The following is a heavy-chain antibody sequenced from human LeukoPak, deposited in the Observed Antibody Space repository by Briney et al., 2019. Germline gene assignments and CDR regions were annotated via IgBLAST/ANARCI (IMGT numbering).Heavy chain of an antibody. V-gene: IGHV3-66*01. CDR3: ARAWDTTVVTLRLYY. D-gene: IGHD5-18*01. CDR2: IYSGGST. J-gene: IGHJ4*02. CDR1: GVTVNSNY. Sequence: GGSLRLSCAASGVTVNSNYMSWVRQAPGKRLEWVSVIYSGGSTFYADSVKGRFIISRDNSQNTLYLQMNSLRAEDTAVYYCARAWDTTVVTLRLYYWGQGTLVTVSS.